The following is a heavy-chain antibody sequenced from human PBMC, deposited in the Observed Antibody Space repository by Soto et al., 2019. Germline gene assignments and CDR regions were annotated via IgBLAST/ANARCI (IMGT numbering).Heavy chain of an antibody. CDR3: ARTRDPEPNLTQEFDY. J-gene: IGHJ4*02. D-gene: IGHD1-26*01. CDR1: GGTFSSYT. V-gene: IGHV1-69*02. Sequence: ASVKVSCKASGGTFSSYTISWVRQAPGQGLEWMGRIIPILGIANYAQKFQGRVTITADKSTSTAYMELSSLRSEDTAVYYCARTRDPEPNLTQEFDYWGQGTLVTVSS. CDR2: IIPILGIA.